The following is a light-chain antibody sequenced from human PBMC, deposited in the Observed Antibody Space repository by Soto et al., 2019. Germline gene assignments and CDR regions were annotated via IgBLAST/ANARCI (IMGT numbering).Light chain of an antibody. J-gene: IGLJ2*01. CDR1: SGHSNYA. Sequence: QSVLTQSPSASASLGASVKLTCTLSSGHSNYAIAWHQQQPEKGPRYLMKLNSDGSHNKGDGIPDRFSGSSSGTERYLPISSLQSEDEADYYCQTWGTGIVVFGGGTKLTVL. V-gene: IGLV4-69*01. CDR3: QTWGTGIVV. CDR2: LNSDGSH.